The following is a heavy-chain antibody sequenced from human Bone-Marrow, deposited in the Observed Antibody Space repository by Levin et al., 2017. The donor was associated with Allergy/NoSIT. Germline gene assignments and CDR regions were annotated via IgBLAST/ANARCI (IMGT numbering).Heavy chain of an antibody. V-gene: IGHV3-7*01. D-gene: IGHD3-10*01. Sequence: GGSLRLSCAASGFTFRTFWMAWVRQAPGKGPEWVANIKQDGSDKYYVDSVEGRFTVSRDNAKNSLYLQMNSLRVDDTAVYYCARDHDGEDEYFDFWGQGTLVSVSS. CDR3: ARDHDGEDEYFDF. CDR2: IKQDGSDK. J-gene: IGHJ4*02. CDR1: GFTFRTFW.